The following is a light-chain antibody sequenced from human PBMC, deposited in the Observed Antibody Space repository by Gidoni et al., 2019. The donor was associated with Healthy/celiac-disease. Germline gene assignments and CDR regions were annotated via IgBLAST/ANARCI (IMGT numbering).Light chain of an antibody. Sequence: SYVLTPPPSVSVAPGQTARITCGGHNIGSKSVHWYQQKPGQAPVLVVYDDSDRPSGIPERFSGSNSGNTATLTISRVEAGDEADYYCQVWDSSSDHPVVFGGGTKLTVL. CDR3: QVWDSSSDHPVV. V-gene: IGLV3-21*02. CDR2: DDS. J-gene: IGLJ2*01. CDR1: NIGSKS.